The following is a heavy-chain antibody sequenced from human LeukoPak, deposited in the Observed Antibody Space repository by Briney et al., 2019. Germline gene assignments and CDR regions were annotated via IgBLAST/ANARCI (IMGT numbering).Heavy chain of an antibody. V-gene: IGHV4-34*01. CDR2: VNESGGT. Sequence: PSETLPLTCAVYIDSFSNYHWNWIRQTPAKGMEWIGEVNESGGTNYNPSLKSRVAISVDTSKNQFSLKLNSVTAADTAVYYCARQRRRWGFGELFYKWFDPWGQGTLVTVSS. CDR3: ARQRRRWGFGELFYKWFDP. CDR1: IDSFSNYH. D-gene: IGHD3-10*01. J-gene: IGHJ5*02.